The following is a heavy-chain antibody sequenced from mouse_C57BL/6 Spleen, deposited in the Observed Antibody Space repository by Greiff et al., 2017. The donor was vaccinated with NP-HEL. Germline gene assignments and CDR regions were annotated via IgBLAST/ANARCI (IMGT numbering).Heavy chain of an antibody. D-gene: IGHD1-1*01. CDR3: ARFYYYGSSPYFDY. J-gene: IGHJ2*01. CDR1: GFTFSDYY. CDR2: INYDGSST. V-gene: IGHV5-16*01. Sequence: EVKLMESEGGLVQPGSSMKLSCTASGFTFSDYYMAWVRQVPEKGLEWVANINYDGSSTYYLDSLKSRFIISRDNAKNILYLQMSSLKSEDTATYYCARFYYYGSSPYFDYWGQGTTLTVSS.